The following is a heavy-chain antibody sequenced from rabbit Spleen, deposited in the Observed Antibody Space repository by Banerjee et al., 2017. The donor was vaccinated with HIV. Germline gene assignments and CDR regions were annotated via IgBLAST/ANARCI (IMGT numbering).Heavy chain of an antibody. V-gene: IGHV1S45*01. CDR1: GVSFSDKEV. CDR3: ARGSATMTMVITGYYLSL. CDR2: IYADSSGST. J-gene: IGHJ4*01. Sequence: EQLEESGGGLVKPEGSLTLTCKASGVSFSDKEVMCWVRQAPGKGLECIACIYADSSGSTYYASWAKGRFTISKTSSTTVTLQMTSLTAADTATYFCARGSATMTMVITGYYLSLWGPGTLVTVS. D-gene: IGHD2-1*01.